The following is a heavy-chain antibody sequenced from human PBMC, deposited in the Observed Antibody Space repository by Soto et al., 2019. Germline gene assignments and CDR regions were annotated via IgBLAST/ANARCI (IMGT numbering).Heavy chain of an antibody. V-gene: IGHV3-74*01. CDR1: GFTFSSYW. D-gene: IGHD6-13*01. CDR2: INSDGSST. J-gene: IGHJ4*02. CDR3: ARAKYPYSSSHIFDY. Sequence: VGSLRLSCAASGFTFSSYWMHWVRQAPGKGLVWVSRINSDGSSTSYADSVKGRFTISRDNAKNTLYLQMNSLRAEDTAVYYCARAKYPYSSSHIFDYWGQGTLVTVSS.